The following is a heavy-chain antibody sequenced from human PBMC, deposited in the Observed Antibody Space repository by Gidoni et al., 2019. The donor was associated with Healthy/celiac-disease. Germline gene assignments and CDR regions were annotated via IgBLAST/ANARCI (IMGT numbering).Heavy chain of an antibody. D-gene: IGHD4-17*01. Sequence: EVQLVASGGGLVKPGGSLSLSCSASGFTFSSYSMNWVRQAPGKGLEWVSSISSSSSYIYYADSVKGRFTISRDNAKNSLYLQMNSLRAEDTAVYYCARDAYGDYGVRPFDYWGQGTLVTVSS. CDR1: GFTFSSYS. J-gene: IGHJ4*02. CDR3: ARDAYGDYGVRPFDY. V-gene: IGHV3-21*01. CDR2: ISSSSSYI.